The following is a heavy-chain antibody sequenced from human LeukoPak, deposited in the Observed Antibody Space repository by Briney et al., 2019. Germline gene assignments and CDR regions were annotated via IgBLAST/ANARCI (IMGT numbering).Heavy chain of an antibody. Sequence: PSETLSLTCTVSGGSISSSSYYWGWIRQPPGKGLEWIGSIYYSGSTYYNPSLKSRVTISVDTSKNQFSLKLSSVTAADTAVYYCARDGGVDTGYSYGSFGAFDIWGQGTKVTVSS. D-gene: IGHD5-18*01. V-gene: IGHV4-39*07. J-gene: IGHJ3*02. CDR2: IYYSGST. CDR3: ARDGGVDTGYSYGSFGAFDI. CDR1: GGSISSSSYY.